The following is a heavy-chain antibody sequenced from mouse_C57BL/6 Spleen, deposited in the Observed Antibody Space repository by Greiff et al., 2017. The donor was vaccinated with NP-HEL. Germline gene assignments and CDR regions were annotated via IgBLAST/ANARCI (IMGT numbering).Heavy chain of an antibody. Sequence: QVQLVESGAELVRPGASVKLSCKASGYTFTDYYINWVKQRPGQGLEWIARIYPGSGNSYYNEKFKGKATLTAEKSSSTAYMQLSSLTSEDSAVYFCARGDRRDWYFDVWGTGTTVTVSS. CDR1: GYTFTDYY. V-gene: IGHV1-76*01. J-gene: IGHJ1*03. CDR2: IYPGSGNS. CDR3: ARGDRRDWYFDV.